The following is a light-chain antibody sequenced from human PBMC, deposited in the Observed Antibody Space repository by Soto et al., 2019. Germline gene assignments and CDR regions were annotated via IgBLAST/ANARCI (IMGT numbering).Light chain of an antibody. Sequence: EIVMTQSPGTLSVSPGERATLSCRASQAIGTNLAWYQQRPGQAPRLLIYAASSRATDIPARFTGRGSGTEFTLTISSLQPEDFAVYFCQQYSNWPPYTFGQGTKLEIK. CDR1: QAIGTN. CDR2: AAS. J-gene: IGKJ2*01. V-gene: IGKV3-15*01. CDR3: QQYSNWPPYT.